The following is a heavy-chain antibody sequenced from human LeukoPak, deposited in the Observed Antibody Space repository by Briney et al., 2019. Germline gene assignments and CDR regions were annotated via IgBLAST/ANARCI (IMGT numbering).Heavy chain of an antibody. CDR1: GFTFSSYS. CDR2: ISYDGSSK. D-gene: IGHD3-22*01. Sequence: GGSLRLSCAASGFTFSSYSMNWVRQAPGKGLEWVAVISYDGSSKYYADSVKGRFTISRDNSKNTLYLQMNSLRAEDTAVYYCARDMGMYYYDSSGYYSLLPDYWGQGTLVTVSS. V-gene: IGHV3-30*03. J-gene: IGHJ4*02. CDR3: ARDMGMYYYDSSGYYSLLPDY.